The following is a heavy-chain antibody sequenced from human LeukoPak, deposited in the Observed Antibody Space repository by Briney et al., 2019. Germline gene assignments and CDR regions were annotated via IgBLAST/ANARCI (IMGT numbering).Heavy chain of an antibody. CDR2: IRYDGSNK. Sequence: GGSLRLSCAASGFTFSSYGMHWVRRAPGKGLEWVAFIRYDGSNKYYADSVKGRFTISRDNSKNTLYLQMNSLRAEDTAVYYCAKDSTGGSRGYYFDYWGQGTLVTVSS. CDR3: AKDSTGGSRGYYFDY. J-gene: IGHJ4*02. V-gene: IGHV3-30*02. D-gene: IGHD2-15*01. CDR1: GFTFSSYG.